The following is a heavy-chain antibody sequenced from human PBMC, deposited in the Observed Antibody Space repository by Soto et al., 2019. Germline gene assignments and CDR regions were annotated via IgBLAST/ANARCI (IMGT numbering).Heavy chain of an antibody. CDR3: AKDGGNSFWAGYSFGLDV. D-gene: IGHD3-16*01. V-gene: IGHV3-23*01. Sequence: EVQLLESGGGLVQPGGSLRLTCAASGFTFSHYAITWVRQAPGKGLEWVSGISGSGDSAYYPDSVRGRFTMSRDNFKNIVSLQMNSLRAEDTAVYYWAKDGGNSFWAGYSFGLDVWGRGTTVTVSS. CDR1: GFTFSHYA. CDR2: ISGSGDSA. J-gene: IGHJ6*02.